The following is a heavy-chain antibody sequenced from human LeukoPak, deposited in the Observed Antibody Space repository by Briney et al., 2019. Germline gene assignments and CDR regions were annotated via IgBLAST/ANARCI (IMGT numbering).Heavy chain of an antibody. CDR1: GFTFSGYS. CDR3: ARDWRQDNAFDL. Sequence: GGSLRLSCAASGFTFSGYSMNWVRQAPGKGLEWVSYISSSSSTIYYADSVKGRFTISRDNAKNSLYLQMYSLRAEDTAVYYCARDWRQDNAFDLWGQGTMVTVSS. D-gene: IGHD2-15*01. J-gene: IGHJ3*01. V-gene: IGHV3-48*04. CDR2: ISSSSSTI.